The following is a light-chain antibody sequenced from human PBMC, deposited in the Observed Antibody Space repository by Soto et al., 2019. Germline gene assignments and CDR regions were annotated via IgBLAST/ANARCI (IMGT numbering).Light chain of an antibody. J-gene: IGKJ1*01. Sequence: DIQMTQSPSSLSASVGDRVTITCRASQSISSYLNWYQQKPGKAPKLLIYAASSLQSVDPSRFSGSGSGTDFTLTISSLQPEDFATYYCQQSYSTPVTFGQGTKVEIK. V-gene: IGKV1-39*01. CDR1: QSISSY. CDR2: AAS. CDR3: QQSYSTPVT.